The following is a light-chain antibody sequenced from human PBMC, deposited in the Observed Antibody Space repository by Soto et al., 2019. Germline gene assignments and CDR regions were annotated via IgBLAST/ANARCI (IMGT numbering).Light chain of an antibody. CDR3: QVWDSSSDLYV. J-gene: IGLJ1*01. CDR1: NIGSKT. V-gene: IGLV3-21*02. Sequence: SYELAQPPSVSVAPGQTARMSCGGNNIGSKTVHWYLQKPGQAPVLVVHDDRDRPSGIPERFSGSNSGNTATLTITRVEAGDEADYYCQVWDSSSDLYVFGTGTKVTVL. CDR2: DDR.